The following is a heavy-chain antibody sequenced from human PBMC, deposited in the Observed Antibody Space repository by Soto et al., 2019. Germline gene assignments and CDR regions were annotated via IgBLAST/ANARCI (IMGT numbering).Heavy chain of an antibody. CDR3: ARHKGQLERFEP. CDR1: GGSISSSSYY. CDR2: IYYSGST. V-gene: IGHV4-39*01. D-gene: IGHD1-1*01. Sequence: SETLSLTCTVSGGSISSSSYYWGWIRQPPGKGLEWIGSIYYSGSTYYNPSLKSRVTISVDTSKNQFSLKLSSVTAADTAVYYCARHKGQLERFEPWGQGILVTVSS. J-gene: IGHJ5*02.